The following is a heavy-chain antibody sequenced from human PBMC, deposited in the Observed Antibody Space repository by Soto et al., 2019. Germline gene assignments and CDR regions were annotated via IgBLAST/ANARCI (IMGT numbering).Heavy chain of an antibody. Sequence: PSETLSLTCTVSGGSISSYYWSWIRQPPGKELGCIGCIHDSESTSYNPSLKRRVTISLDTSRNQFSLKVSSVIDADTAVYFCARAPRLYHFDYWGQGILVTVSS. CDR1: GGSISSYY. V-gene: IGHV4-59*01. CDR2: IHDSEST. D-gene: IGHD6-25*01. CDR3: ARAPRLYHFDY. J-gene: IGHJ4*02.